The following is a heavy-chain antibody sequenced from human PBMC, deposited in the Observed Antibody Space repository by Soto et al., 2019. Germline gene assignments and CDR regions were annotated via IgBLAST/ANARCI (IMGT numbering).Heavy chain of an antibody. CDR1: GGPISSSSYY. J-gene: IGHJ6*02. Sequence: SETLSLTCTVSGGPISSSSYYWGWIRQPPGKGLEWIGSIYYSGSTYYNPSLKSRVTISVDTSKNQFSLKLSSVTAADTAVYYCARLLMTTASNYYYGMDVWGQGTTVTVSS. V-gene: IGHV4-39*01. CDR2: IYYSGST. CDR3: ARLLMTTASNYYYGMDV. D-gene: IGHD4-4*01.